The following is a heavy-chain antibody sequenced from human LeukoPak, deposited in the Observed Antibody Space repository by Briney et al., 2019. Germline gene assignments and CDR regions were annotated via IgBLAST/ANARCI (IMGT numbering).Heavy chain of an antibody. D-gene: IGHD6-13*01. CDR3: AKGISSSWYISWFDP. CDR1: GFTFSSYA. J-gene: IGHJ5*02. V-gene: IGHV3-23*01. Sequence: GGSLRLSCAASGFTFSSYAMSWVRRAPGKGLEWVSAISGSGGSTYYADSVKGRFTISRDNSKNTLYLQMNSLRAEDTAVYYCAKGISSSWYISWFDPWGQGTLVTVSS. CDR2: ISGSGGST.